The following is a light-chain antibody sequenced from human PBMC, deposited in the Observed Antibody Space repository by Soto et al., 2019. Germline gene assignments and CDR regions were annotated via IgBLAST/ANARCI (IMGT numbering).Light chain of an antibody. J-gene: IGKJ4*01. CDR3: QQYNSHDDIA. CDR1: QTISSW. CDR2: KAS. V-gene: IGKV1-5*03. Sequence: DIQMTQSPSTLSGSVGDRVTITCRASQTISSWLAWYQQKPGKAPKLLIYKASTLKSGVPSRFSGSGSGTEFTLTISSLQPDDFATYHCQQYNSHDDIAFGRGTKVEIK.